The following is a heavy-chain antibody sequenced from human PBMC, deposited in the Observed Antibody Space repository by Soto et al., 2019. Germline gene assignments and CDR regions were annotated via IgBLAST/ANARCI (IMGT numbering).Heavy chain of an antibody. V-gene: IGHV1-3*05. J-gene: IGHJ4*02. CDR3: VRSSGHSSIEDS. CDR1: GYTFTSYA. Sequence: QVQLVQSGAEEKKPGASVKVSCKASGYTFTSYAMHWVRQAPGQGLEWMGWINAGNGNTKYSQKFQGRVTITRDTSASTAYMELSSLRSEDTAVYYCVRSSGHSSIEDSWGRGPRVTVSS. D-gene: IGHD3-22*01. CDR2: INAGNGNT.